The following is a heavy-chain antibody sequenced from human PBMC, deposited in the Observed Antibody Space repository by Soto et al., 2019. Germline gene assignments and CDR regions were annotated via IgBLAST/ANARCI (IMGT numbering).Heavy chain of an antibody. CDR3: ATVVVVAATPPYYFDY. Sequence: EVQLVESGGGLVQPGGSLRLSCAASGFTFSRYWMTWVRQAPGKGLEWVANIKQDGSEKYYVDSVKGRFTISIDNAKNSLYVQMNSLRAEDTAVYYCATVVVVAATPPYYFDYRGQGTLVTVSS. CDR2: IKQDGSEK. J-gene: IGHJ4*02. D-gene: IGHD2-15*01. V-gene: IGHV3-7*01. CDR1: GFTFSRYW.